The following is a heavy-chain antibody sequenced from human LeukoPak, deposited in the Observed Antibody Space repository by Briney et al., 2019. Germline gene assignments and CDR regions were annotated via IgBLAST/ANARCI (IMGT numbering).Heavy chain of an antibody. CDR2: VSYDGTNK. V-gene: IGHV3-30*18. CDR3: AKDRYGDYYFDY. Sequence: PGRSLRLSCAASGFTFSNYGMHWVRQAPGKGLEWVAVVSYDGTNKYYADSVKGRFTISRDNSKNTLYLQMSSLRTEDTGVYYCAKDRYGDYYFDYWGRGTLVTVSS. J-gene: IGHJ4*02. CDR1: GFTFSNYG. D-gene: IGHD4-17*01.